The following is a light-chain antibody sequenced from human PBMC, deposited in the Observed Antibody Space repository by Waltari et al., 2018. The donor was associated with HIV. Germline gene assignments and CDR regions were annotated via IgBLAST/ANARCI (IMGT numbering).Light chain of an antibody. J-gene: IGLJ3*02. CDR3: AAWHDSLNGSWV. CDR2: SNS. Sequence: QSVLTQPPSASGTPGQRVTISCSGSSSKIGSNTVKWYQQLPGTAPKLLIYSNSPRPSGFPDRFSGSKSGTSASLAISGLQSEDEADYYCAAWHDSLNGSWVFGGGTKLTVL. CDR1: SSKIGSNT. V-gene: IGLV1-44*01.